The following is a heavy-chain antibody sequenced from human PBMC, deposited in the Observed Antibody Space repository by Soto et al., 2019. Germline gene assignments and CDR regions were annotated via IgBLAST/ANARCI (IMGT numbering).Heavy chain of an antibody. D-gene: IGHD1-1*01. Sequence: GGTLRLSCAASGLTFSKHWMSWVRQAPGKGLVWVSHIKTDGSFTRDADSVKGRFTISRDNARNTLYLQMNSLRAEDTAVYYCARDNNWSLDYWGQGTLVTVSS. CDR2: IKTDGSFT. V-gene: IGHV3-74*01. J-gene: IGHJ4*02. CDR3: ARDNNWSLDY. CDR1: GLTFSKHW.